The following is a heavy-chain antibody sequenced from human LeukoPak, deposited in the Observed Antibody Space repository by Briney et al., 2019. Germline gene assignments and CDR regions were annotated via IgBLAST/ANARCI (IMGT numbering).Heavy chain of an antibody. CDR1: GGSISSYY. D-gene: IGHD3-22*01. CDR2: IYYSGST. CDR3: ARGGNYYDSSPLDY. V-gene: IGHV4-59*01. J-gene: IGHJ4*02. Sequence: SETLSLTCTVPGGSISSYYWSWIRQPPGKGLEWIGYIYYSGSTNYNPSLKSRVTISVDTSKNQFSLKLSSVTAADTAVYYCARGGNYYDSSPLDYWGQGTLVTVSS.